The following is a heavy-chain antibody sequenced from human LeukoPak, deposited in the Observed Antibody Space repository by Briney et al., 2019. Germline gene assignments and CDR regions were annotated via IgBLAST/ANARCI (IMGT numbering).Heavy chain of an antibody. CDR1: GYTFTSYG. Sequence: GASVKVSCKASGYTFTSYGISWVRQAPGQGLEWMGWISAYNGNTNYAQKLQGRVTMTTDTSTSTAYMELRSLRSDDTAVYYCARVKADFDWLLSRIDYWGQGTLVTVSS. V-gene: IGHV1-18*01. CDR3: ARVKADFDWLLSRIDY. D-gene: IGHD3-9*01. J-gene: IGHJ4*02. CDR2: ISAYNGNT.